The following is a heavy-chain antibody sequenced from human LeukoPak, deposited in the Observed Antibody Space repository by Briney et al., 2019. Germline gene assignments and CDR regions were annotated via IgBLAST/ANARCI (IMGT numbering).Heavy chain of an antibody. Sequence: QPGGSLRLSCAASGFTFSSYGMHWVRQAPGKGLEWVAFIRYDGSNKYYADSVKGRFTISRDNSKNTLYLLMNSLRAEDTAVYYCAKDLSYYYGPGSPWGQGTLVTVSS. J-gene: IGHJ5*02. D-gene: IGHD3-10*01. CDR2: IRYDGSNK. CDR3: AKDLSYYYGPGSP. V-gene: IGHV3-30*02. CDR1: GFTFSSYG.